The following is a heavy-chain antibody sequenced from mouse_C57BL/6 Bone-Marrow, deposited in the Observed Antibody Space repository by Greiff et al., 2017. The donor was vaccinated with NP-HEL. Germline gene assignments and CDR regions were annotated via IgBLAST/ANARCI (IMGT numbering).Heavy chain of an antibody. V-gene: IGHV2-2*01. J-gene: IGHJ4*01. D-gene: IGHD1-1*01. CDR1: GFSLTSYG. Sequence: QVQLKESGPGLVQPSQSLSITCTVSGFSLTSYGVHWVRQSPGKGLEWLGVIWSGGSTDYNAAFISRLSISKDNSKSQVFFKMNSLQADDTAIYYCARMPLGSSWGYAMDYWGQGTSVTVSS. CDR2: IWSGGST. CDR3: ARMPLGSSWGYAMDY.